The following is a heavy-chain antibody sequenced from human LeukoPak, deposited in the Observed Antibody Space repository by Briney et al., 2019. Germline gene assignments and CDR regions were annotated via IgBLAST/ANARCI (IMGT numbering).Heavy chain of an antibody. CDR2: INTNTGNP. CDR3: ARGKKGILLWFGQLLVSHAFDI. Sequence: ASVKVSCKASGYTFTSYAMNWVRQAPGQGLEWMGWINTNTGNPTYAQGFTGRFVFSLDTSVSTAYLQISSLKAEDTAVYYCARGKKGILLWFGQLLVSHAFDIWGQGTMVTVSS. V-gene: IGHV7-4-1*02. D-gene: IGHD3-10*01. J-gene: IGHJ3*02. CDR1: GYTFTSYA.